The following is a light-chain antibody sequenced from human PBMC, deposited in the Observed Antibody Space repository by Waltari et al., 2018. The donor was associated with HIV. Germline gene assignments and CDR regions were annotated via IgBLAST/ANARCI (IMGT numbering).Light chain of an antibody. CDR1: QNLIHVSNYNNY. CDR3: QQYSSPPRT. Sequence: DIVLTQSPDSLAVSLGERATINCKSSQNLIHVSNYNNYLAWYQQKPGQPPKLLIYWASTREAGVPDRFNGSGSGTDCSRTISSLQAGEVAVYYCQQYSSPPRTFGQGTKVEIK. J-gene: IGKJ1*01. CDR2: WAS. V-gene: IGKV4-1*01.